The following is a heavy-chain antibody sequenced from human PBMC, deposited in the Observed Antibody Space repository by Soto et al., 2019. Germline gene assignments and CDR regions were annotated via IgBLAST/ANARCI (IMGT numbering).Heavy chain of an antibody. Sequence: NPSETLSLTCTVSGGSISSGGYYWSWIRQHPGKGLEWIGYIYYSGSTYYNPSLKSRVTISVDTSKNQFSLKLSSVTAADTAVYYCASYQQSYAFDIWGQGTMVTVSS. CDR3: ASYQQSYAFDI. D-gene: IGHD2-2*01. CDR2: IYYSGST. V-gene: IGHV4-31*03. J-gene: IGHJ3*02. CDR1: GGSISSGGYY.